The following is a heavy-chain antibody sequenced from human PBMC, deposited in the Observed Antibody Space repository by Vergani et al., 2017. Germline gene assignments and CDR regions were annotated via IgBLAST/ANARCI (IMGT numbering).Heavy chain of an antibody. Sequence: QVQLVESGGGVVQPGRSLRLSCAASGFTFSSYAMHWVRQAPGKGLEWVAVISYDGSNKYYADSVKGRFTISRDNSKNTLYLQMNSLRAEDTAVYYCARDSAYDFWSCYSPNPDYWGQGTLVTVSS. CDR2: ISYDGSNK. CDR1: GFTFSSYA. CDR3: ARDSAYDFWSCYSPNPDY. J-gene: IGHJ4*02. V-gene: IGHV3-30-3*01. D-gene: IGHD3-3*01.